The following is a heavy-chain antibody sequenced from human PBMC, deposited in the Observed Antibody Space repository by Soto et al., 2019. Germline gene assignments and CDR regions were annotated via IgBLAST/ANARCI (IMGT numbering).Heavy chain of an antibody. D-gene: IGHD2-21*02. CDR2: ISSSGSTI. Sequence: QVQLVESGGGLVKPGGSLRLSCAASGFTFSDYYMSWIRQAPGKGLEWASYISSSGSTIYYADSVKGRFTISRDNAKNSLYLQMNSLRAEDMAVYYCARSTILDCGGDCYSPFFDYWGQGTLVTVSS. CDR3: ARSTILDCGGDCYSPFFDY. V-gene: IGHV3-11*01. CDR1: GFTFSDYY. J-gene: IGHJ4*02.